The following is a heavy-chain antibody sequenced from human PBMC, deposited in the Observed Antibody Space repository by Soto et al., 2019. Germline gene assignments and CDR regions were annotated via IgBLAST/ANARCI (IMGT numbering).Heavy chain of an antibody. CDR3: ATASWSLIPERGYSYGYTFDY. V-gene: IGHV1-24*01. D-gene: IGHD5-18*01. CDR2: FDPEDGET. Sequence: ASVKVSCKVSGYTLTELSMHWVRQAPGKGLEWMGGFDPEDGETIYAQKLQGRVTMTEDTSTDTAYMELSSLRSEDTAVYYCATASWSLIPERGYSYGYTFDYWGQGTLVTVSS. J-gene: IGHJ4*02. CDR1: GYTLTELS.